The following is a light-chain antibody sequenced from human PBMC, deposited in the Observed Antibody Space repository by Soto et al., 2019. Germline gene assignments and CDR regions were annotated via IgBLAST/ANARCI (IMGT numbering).Light chain of an antibody. V-gene: IGKV3-11*01. J-gene: IGKJ3*01. CDR1: QSVSTY. Sequence: EIVLTQSPATLSLSPGERATLSCRASQSVSTYLAWYQQRPGQPPRLLIYDASSRATGSPARFSGSGSGTDFTLTISSLETEDFAVYYCQQRSNWPLVTFGPGTRVDV. CDR2: DAS. CDR3: QQRSNWPLVT.